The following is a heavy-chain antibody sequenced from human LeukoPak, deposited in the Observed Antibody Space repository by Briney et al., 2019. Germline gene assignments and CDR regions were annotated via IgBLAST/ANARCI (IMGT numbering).Heavy chain of an antibody. V-gene: IGHV1-18*04. CDR3: AGLHCSSTSCFPLY. CDR1: GYTFTSYG. D-gene: IGHD2-2*01. Sequence: GASVKVSCKASGYTFTSYGISWVRQAPGQGLEWMGWICAYNGNTNYAQKLQGRVTMTTDTSTSTAYMELRSLRSDDTAVYYCAGLHCSSTSCFPLYWGQGTLVTVSS. CDR2: ICAYNGNT. J-gene: IGHJ4*02.